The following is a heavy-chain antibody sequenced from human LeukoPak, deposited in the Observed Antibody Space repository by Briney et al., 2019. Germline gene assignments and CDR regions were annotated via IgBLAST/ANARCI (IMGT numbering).Heavy chain of an antibody. Sequence: SETLSLTCAVYGGSFSGYYWSWIRQPPGKGLEWIGEINHSGSTNHNPSLKSRVTISVDTSKNQFSLKLSSVTAADTAVYYCARGVRGYCSSTSCYGYFQHWGQGTLVTVSS. V-gene: IGHV4-34*01. CDR2: INHSGST. D-gene: IGHD2-2*01. J-gene: IGHJ1*01. CDR3: ARGVRGYCSSTSCYGYFQH. CDR1: GGSFSGYY.